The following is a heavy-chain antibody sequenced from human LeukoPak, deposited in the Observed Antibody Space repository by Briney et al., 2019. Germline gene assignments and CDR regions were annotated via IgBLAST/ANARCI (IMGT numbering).Heavy chain of an antibody. Sequence: GGSLRLSCATSGFNFSDSRMTWVRQAPGKGLEWVSYITSSGSSIYYADSVKGRFTISRDNTKNSLYLQMNSLRAEDTAVYYCAREMTDAFDIWGQGTMVTVSS. CDR2: ITSSGSSI. CDR1: GFNFSDSR. CDR3: AREMTDAFDI. J-gene: IGHJ3*02. V-gene: IGHV3-48*04.